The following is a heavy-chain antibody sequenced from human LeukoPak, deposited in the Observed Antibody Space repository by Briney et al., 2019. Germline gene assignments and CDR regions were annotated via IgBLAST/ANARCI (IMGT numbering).Heavy chain of an antibody. Sequence: SQTLSLTCTVSGGSISSGSYYWSWIRQPAGKGLEWIGRIYTSGSTNYNPSLKSRVTISVDTSKNQFSLKLSSVTAADTAVYYCARDSPGALNWFDPWGQGTPVTVSS. D-gene: IGHD1-26*01. J-gene: IGHJ5*02. CDR3: ARDSPGALNWFDP. CDR1: GGSISSGSYY. V-gene: IGHV4-61*02. CDR2: IYTSGST.